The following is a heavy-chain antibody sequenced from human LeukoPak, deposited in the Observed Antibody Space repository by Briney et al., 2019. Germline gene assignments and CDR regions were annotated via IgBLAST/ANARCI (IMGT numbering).Heavy chain of an antibody. V-gene: IGHV1-18*04. CDR1: GYTFTSYG. J-gene: IGHJ4*02. CDR3: ARDQGITMVRGVITSNDY. Sequence: EASVTVSCKASGYTFTSYGISWVRQAPGQGLEWMGWISAYNGNKHFAQKLQDRVTMTTDTSTSTAYMEPRSLRSDDTAVYYCARDQGITMVRGVITSNDYWGQGTLVTVSS. D-gene: IGHD3-10*01. CDR2: ISAYNGNK.